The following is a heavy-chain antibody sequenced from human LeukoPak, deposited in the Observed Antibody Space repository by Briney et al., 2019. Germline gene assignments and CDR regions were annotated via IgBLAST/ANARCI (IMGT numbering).Heavy chain of an antibody. CDR3: SRTADSSDYLPRYYMGV. D-gene: IGHD4-11*01. Sequence: GGSLRLSCAASGFTFSSYWMHWVRQAPGKGLVWVSRINSHGSSTSYADSVKGRFTISRDNAKNTLYLQMNSLRVEDTAVYYCSRTADSSDYLPRYYMGVWGKGTTVTVS. CDR2: INSHGSST. V-gene: IGHV3-74*01. J-gene: IGHJ6*03. CDR1: GFTFSSYW.